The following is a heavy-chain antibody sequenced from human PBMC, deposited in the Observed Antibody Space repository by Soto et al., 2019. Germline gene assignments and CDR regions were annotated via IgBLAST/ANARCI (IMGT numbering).Heavy chain of an antibody. CDR3: ARTTVTTYYYDYGMDV. Sequence: QVQLVQSGAEVKKPGASVKVSCKASGYTFTSYAMHWVRQAPGQRLEWMGWINAGNGNTKYSQKFQGRVTITRDTSASTADMELSSLRSEDTAVYYCARTTVTTYYYDYGMDVWGQGTTVTVSS. J-gene: IGHJ6*02. V-gene: IGHV1-3*01. D-gene: IGHD4-17*01. CDR1: GYTFTSYA. CDR2: INAGNGNT.